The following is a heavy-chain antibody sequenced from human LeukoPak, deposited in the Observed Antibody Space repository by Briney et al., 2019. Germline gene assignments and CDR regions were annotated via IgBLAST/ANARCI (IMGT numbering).Heavy chain of an antibody. V-gene: IGHV3-30*04. Sequence: GGSLRLSCAASGFTFSNYAMHWVRQAPGKGLEWVAVISYGGSNKYYTDSVKGRFTISGDSSKNTLYLQMNSLRPEDTAVYYCARGRKWWRYYYMDVWGKGTTVTVSS. D-gene: IGHD2-8*01. CDR1: GFTFSNYA. CDR2: ISYGGSNK. CDR3: ARGRKWWRYYYMDV. J-gene: IGHJ6*03.